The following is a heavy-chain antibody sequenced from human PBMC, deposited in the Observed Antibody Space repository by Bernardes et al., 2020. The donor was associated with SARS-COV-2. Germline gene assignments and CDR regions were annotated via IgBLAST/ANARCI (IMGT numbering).Heavy chain of an antibody. CDR3: ARGGVGAASYYFDC. CDR1: GFTFSSYE. Sequence: VGSLRLSCAASGFTFSSYEMNWVRQAPGKGLEWISYISSGGTTLYYADSVKGRFTISRDNAKNSLYLQMNSLRAEDTAVYYCARGGVGAASYYFDCWGQGTLVTVSS. D-gene: IGHD1-26*01. J-gene: IGHJ4*02. CDR2: ISSGGTTL. V-gene: IGHV3-48*03.